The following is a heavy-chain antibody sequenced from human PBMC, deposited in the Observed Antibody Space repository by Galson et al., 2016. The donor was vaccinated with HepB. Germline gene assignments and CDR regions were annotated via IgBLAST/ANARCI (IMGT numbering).Heavy chain of an antibody. CDR3: AKQLPYGGNSRSPDY. D-gene: IGHD4-23*01. Sequence: LRLSCAASGFTFSTYAMHWVRQAPGKGLEWVAVISYDGSNRYYADSVKGRFTISRDNSKNTLYLQMNSLRAEDTAVYYCAKQLPYGGNSRSPDYWGQGTLVTVSS. CDR1: GFTFSTYA. V-gene: IGHV3-30-3*02. J-gene: IGHJ4*02. CDR2: ISYDGSNR.